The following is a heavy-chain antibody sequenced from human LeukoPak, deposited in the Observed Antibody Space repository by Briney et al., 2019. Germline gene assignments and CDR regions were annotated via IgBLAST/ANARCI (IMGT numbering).Heavy chain of an antibody. D-gene: IGHD3-22*01. J-gene: IGHJ3*02. CDR3: ASNSGYGLNDAFDI. Sequence: GGTLRLSCAASGLTFSDCYMNWIRQAPGKGLEWVSYISSSGSTTYYADSVQGRFTISRDNAKNSLYLQTDSLRAEDTAVYYCASNSGYGLNDAFDIWGQGTMVTVSS. CDR1: GLTFSDCY. CDR2: ISSSGSTT. V-gene: IGHV3-11*01.